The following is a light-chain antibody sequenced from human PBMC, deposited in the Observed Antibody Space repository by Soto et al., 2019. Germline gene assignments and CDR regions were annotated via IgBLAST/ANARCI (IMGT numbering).Light chain of an antibody. J-gene: IGLJ2*01. CDR3: QTWGTGIPVV. Sequence: QTVVTQSPSASASLGASVKLTCTLSSGHSSYAIAWHQQQPEKGPRYLMKLNSDGSHSKGDGIPDRFSGSSSGAERYLTISSLQSEDEADYYCQTWGTGIPVVFGGGTKVTGL. CDR1: SGHSSYA. CDR2: LNSDGSH. V-gene: IGLV4-69*01.